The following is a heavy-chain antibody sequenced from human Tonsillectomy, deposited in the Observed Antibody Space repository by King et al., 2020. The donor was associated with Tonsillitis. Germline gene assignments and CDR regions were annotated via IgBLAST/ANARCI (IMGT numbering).Heavy chain of an antibody. CDR1: GFTFSSYA. D-gene: IGHD4-17*01. CDR3: AKESLTVTTGVGPRDWCDP. Sequence: VQLVESGGGLVQPGGSLRLSCTPSGFTFSSYAMSWVRQAPGKGLEWVSAITGTGGNTFYADSVKGRFTISRDNSKNTLYLQMNSLRGEDTAVYYCAKESLTVTTGVGPRDWCDPWGQGTLVTVSS. J-gene: IGHJ5*02. V-gene: IGHV3-23*04. CDR2: ITGTGGNT.